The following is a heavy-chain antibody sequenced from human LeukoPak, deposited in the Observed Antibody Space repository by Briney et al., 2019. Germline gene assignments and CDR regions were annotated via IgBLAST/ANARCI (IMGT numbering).Heavy chain of an antibody. V-gene: IGHV2-5*01. J-gene: IGHJ4*02. D-gene: IGHD4-17*01. CDR3: AHEAYGDYGFDY. CDR1: GFSLTTFGVG. Sequence: SGPTLVEPTQTLTLTCSFSGFSLTTFGVGVGWIRQPPGKALEWLAITYWNADRHYSTSLNSRLTITKDTPRNQVVLTLTDMDPVDTATYYCAHEAYGDYGFDYWGQGIMVTVSS. CDR2: TYWNADR.